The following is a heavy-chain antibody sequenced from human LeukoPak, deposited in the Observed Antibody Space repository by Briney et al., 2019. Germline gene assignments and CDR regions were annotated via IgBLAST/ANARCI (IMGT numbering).Heavy chain of an antibody. J-gene: IGHJ2*01. V-gene: IGHV3-13*01. Sequence: GGSLRLSCAASGFTFSSYDMHWVRQATGKGLEWVSAIGTAGDIYYPGSVKGRFTISRENAKNSLYLQMNSLRARDTAVYYCARAGYSSTWYSRYFDLWGRGTLVTVSS. CDR3: ARAGYSSTWYSRYFDL. D-gene: IGHD6-13*01. CDR2: IGTAGDI. CDR1: GFTFSSYD.